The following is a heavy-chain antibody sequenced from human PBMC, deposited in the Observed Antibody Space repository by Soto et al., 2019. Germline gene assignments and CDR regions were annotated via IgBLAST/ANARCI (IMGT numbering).Heavy chain of an antibody. CDR1: GYTFTSSG. CDR2: ISAYCGNT. CDR3: ARQAGILPGYYLEVGY. V-gene: IGHV1-18*01. Sequence: VQLVQSGAEVKKPGASVKVSCKASGYTFTSSGISWVRQAPGQGLEWMGWISAYCGNTNYAQKLQGRVTMTTDTPMSTAYMELRRLKSDDTVVYYFARQAGILPGYYLEVGYWGQGTLVTVSS. J-gene: IGHJ4*02. D-gene: IGHD3-9*01.